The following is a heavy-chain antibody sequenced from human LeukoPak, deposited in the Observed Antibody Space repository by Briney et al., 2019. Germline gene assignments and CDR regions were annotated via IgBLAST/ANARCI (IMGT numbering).Heavy chain of an antibody. V-gene: IGHV3-74*01. CDR2: SNSDGKTT. CDR3: ARHEQWLIRFNH. D-gene: IGHD6-19*01. J-gene: IGHJ4*02. CDR1: GFTFSSYW. Sequence: GGSLRLSRAASGFTFSSYWMHWVRQAPGKGLEWVSRSNSDGKTTRYADSAKGRFTISRDNAKNTLYLQMNSLRAEDTAVYYCARHEQWLIRFNHWGQGTLVTVSS.